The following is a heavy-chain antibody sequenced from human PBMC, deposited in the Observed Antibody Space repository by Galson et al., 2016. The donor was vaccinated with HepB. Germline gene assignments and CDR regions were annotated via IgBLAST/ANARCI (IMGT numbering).Heavy chain of an antibody. CDR2: SGST. D-gene: IGHD5-18*01. Sequence: TLSLTCVVSGDSVISGRYFWTWIRQHPGKGLEWIGQSGSTNQNPSLRSRVIISFDPSENHFSLKLTSVTVADTAVYYCARVRVTMTQANWIDSWGQGTLVTVSS. J-gene: IGHJ5*01. V-gene: IGHV4-31*11. CDR3: ARVRVTMTQANWIDS. CDR1: GDSVISGRYF.